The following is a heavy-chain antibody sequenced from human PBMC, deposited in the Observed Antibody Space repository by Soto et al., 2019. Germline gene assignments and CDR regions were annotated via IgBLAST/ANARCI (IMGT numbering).Heavy chain of an antibody. Sequence: QVQLQESGPGLVKPSQTLSLTCTVSGGSISSGGYYWSWIRQHPGKGLEWIGYIYYSGSTYYNPSLKSRVTISVDTSKNQFSLKLCSVTAADTAVYYCARDRSYDFWSGQRDYYYGMDVWGQGTTVTVSS. V-gene: IGHV4-31*03. CDR1: GGSISSGGYY. CDR2: IYYSGST. J-gene: IGHJ6*02. D-gene: IGHD3-3*01. CDR3: ARDRSYDFWSGQRDYYYGMDV.